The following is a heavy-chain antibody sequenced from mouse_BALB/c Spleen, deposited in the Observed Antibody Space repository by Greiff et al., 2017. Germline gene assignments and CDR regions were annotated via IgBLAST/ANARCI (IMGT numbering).Heavy chain of an antibody. Sequence: EVQLQQSGPELEKPGASVKISCKASGYSFTGYNMNWVKQSNGKSLEWIGYIDPYNGGTSYNQKFKGKATLTVDKSSSTAFMHLNSLTSEDSAVYYCARRDYYGSRGAMDYWGQGTSVTVSS. D-gene: IGHD1-1*01. CDR1: GYSFTGYN. CDR3: ARRDYYGSRGAMDY. CDR2: IDPYNGGT. J-gene: IGHJ4*01. V-gene: IGHV1S135*01.